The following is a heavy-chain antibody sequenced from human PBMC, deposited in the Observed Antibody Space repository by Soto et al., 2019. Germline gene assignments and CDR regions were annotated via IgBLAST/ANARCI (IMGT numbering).Heavy chain of an antibody. V-gene: IGHV1-69*04. J-gene: IGHJ5*02. CDR1: GGTFSSYT. CDR2: IIPILGIA. CDR3: ARDWHSSGWYWFDP. D-gene: IGHD6-19*01. Sequence: SVKVSCKASGGTFSSYTISWVRQAPGQGLEWMGRIIPILGIANYAQKFQGRVTITADKSTSTAYMELSSLRSEDTAVYYCARDWHSSGWYWFDPGGKGTLVTVSS.